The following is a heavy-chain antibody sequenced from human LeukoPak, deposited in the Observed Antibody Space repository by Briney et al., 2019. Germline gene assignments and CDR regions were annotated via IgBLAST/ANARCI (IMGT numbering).Heavy chain of an antibody. CDR1: GYTYTSYY. Sequence: SVKVSCKASGYTYTSYYMHWVRQAPGQGLEWMGGIIPIFGTANYAQKFQGRVTITADESTSTAYMELSSLRSEDTAVYYCARHPTGSFSHYFDYWGQGTLVTVSS. V-gene: IGHV1-69*13. CDR2: IIPIFGTA. D-gene: IGHD1-26*01. J-gene: IGHJ4*02. CDR3: ARHPTGSFSHYFDY.